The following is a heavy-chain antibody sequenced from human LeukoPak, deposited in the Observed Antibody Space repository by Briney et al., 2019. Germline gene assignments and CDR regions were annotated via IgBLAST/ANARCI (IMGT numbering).Heavy chain of an antibody. CDR3: ARVDKNGGTTFDY. V-gene: IGHV4-34*01. J-gene: IGHJ4*02. CDR1: GGSFSAYY. D-gene: IGHD2/OR15-2a*01. CDR2: INHSGST. Sequence: SETLSLTCAVYGGSFSAYYRSWIRQPPGKGLEWIGEINHSGSTNYNPSLKSRVNISVDTSKNQLSLKLSSVTAADTAVYYCARVDKNGGTTFDYWGQGTLVTVSS.